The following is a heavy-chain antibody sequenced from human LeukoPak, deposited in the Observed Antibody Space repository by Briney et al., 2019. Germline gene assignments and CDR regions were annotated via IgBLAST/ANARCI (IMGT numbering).Heavy chain of an antibody. J-gene: IGHJ4*02. CDR2: IYYSGST. Sequence: SETLSLTCTVSGGSISSSSYYWGWIRQPPGKGLEWIGSIYYSGSTYYNPSLKSRVTISVDTSKNQFSLKLSSVTAADTAVYYCARRAGAAAGTIYFDYWGQGTLVTVSS. D-gene: IGHD6-13*01. CDR3: ARRAGAAAGTIYFDY. CDR1: GGSISSSSYY. V-gene: IGHV4-39*01.